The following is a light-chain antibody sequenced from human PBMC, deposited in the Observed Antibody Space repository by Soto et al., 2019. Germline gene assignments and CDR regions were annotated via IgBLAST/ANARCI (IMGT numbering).Light chain of an antibody. CDR2: GNS. CDR3: QSSDSSLNV. Sequence: QSVLTQPPSVSGAPGQRVTISCTGSSSNIGAGYDVHWYQQLPGTAPKLLIYGNSNRPSGVPDRFSGSKSGTSASLAITGLQAEDGADYYCQSSDSSLNVFGTGTKVTVL. CDR1: SSNIGAGYD. J-gene: IGLJ1*01. V-gene: IGLV1-40*01.